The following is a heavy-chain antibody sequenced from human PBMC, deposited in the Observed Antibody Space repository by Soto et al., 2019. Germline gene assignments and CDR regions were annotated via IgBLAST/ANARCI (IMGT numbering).Heavy chain of an antibody. CDR3: ARDLYLLTGPWGMDV. Sequence: QVQLQKSGPGLVKPSETLSLTCTVSGGSVSSATYYWNWIRQPPGKGLEWIGSVYYSGTPNYNPSLKSRVTISMDTSYDRPSLKLRSVTAADTAVYYCARDLYLLTGPWGMDVWCQGTTLTVSS. CDR2: VYYSGTP. CDR1: GGSVSSATYY. J-gene: IGHJ6*02. V-gene: IGHV4-61*01. D-gene: IGHD3-9*01.